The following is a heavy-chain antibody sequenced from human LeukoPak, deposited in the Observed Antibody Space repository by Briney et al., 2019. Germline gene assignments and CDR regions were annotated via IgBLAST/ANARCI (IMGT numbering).Heavy chain of an antibody. D-gene: IGHD2-2*01. CDR1: GFTFSSYA. CDR3: AKDLCSSTSCSYYFDY. V-gene: IGHV3-23*01. J-gene: IGHJ4*02. CDR2: ISGSGGST. Sequence: PGGSLRLSCAASGFTFSSYAVSWVRQAPGKGLEWVSAISGSGGSTYYADSVKGRFTISRDNSKNTLYLQMNSLRAEDTAVYYCAKDLCSSTSCSYYFDYWGQGTLVTVSS.